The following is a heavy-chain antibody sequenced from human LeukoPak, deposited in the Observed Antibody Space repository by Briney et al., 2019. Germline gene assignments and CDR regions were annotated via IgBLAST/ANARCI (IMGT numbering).Heavy chain of an antibody. CDR1: GGSISSYY. CDR3: ASVIVATQAVRW. Sequence: SETLSLTCTVSGGSISSYYWSWIRQPPGKGLEWIGYIYYSGSTNYNPSLKSRVTISVDTSKNQFSLKLSSVTAADTAVYYCASVIVATQAVRWWGQGTLVTVSS. D-gene: IGHD5-12*01. V-gene: IGHV4-59*01. J-gene: IGHJ4*02. CDR2: IYYSGST.